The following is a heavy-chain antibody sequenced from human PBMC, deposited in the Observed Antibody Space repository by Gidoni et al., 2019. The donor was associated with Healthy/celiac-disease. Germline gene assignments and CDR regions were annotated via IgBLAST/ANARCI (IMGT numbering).Heavy chain of an antibody. CDR3: ARDRGGDDFGSGYSLDY. D-gene: IGHD3-3*01. V-gene: IGHV3-30-3*01. J-gene: IGHJ4*02. CDR2: ISYDGSNK. Sequence: SSYAMHWVRQAPGKGLELVAVISYDGSNKYYADSVKGRFTISRDNSKNTLYLQMNSLRAEDTAVYYCARDRGGDDFGSGYSLDYWGQGTLVTVSS. CDR1: SSYA.